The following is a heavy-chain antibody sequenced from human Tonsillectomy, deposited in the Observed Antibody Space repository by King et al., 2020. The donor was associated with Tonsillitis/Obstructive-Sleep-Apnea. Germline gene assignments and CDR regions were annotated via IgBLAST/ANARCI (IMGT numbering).Heavy chain of an antibody. CDR3: ARLHIGGAMVSY. CDR2: SDPSVSST. CDR1: GYSFTSYW. J-gene: IGHJ4*02. Sequence: VQLVESGAEVKKPGESLRISFKGSGYSFTSYWISWVRQMPGKGIEWMGRSDPSVSSTNQSPSFLGHVTISADKSISTAYLQWSSLKASDTAMYYCARLHIGGAMVSYWGQGTLVTVSS. V-gene: IGHV5-10-1*01. D-gene: IGHD1-26*01.